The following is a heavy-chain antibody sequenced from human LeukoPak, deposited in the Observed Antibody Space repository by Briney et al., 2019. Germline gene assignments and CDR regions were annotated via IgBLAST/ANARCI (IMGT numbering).Heavy chain of an antibody. CDR2: IYHSGST. V-gene: IGHV4-4*02. CDR1: GGSISSSNW. Sequence: SETLSLTCAVSGGSISSSNWWSWVRQPPGKGLEWIGEIYHSGSTYYNPSLKSRVTISVDTSKNQFSLKLSSVTAADTAVYYCARASFYYDSSGTFDYWGQGTLVTVSS. CDR3: ARASFYYDSSGTFDY. J-gene: IGHJ4*02. D-gene: IGHD3-22*01.